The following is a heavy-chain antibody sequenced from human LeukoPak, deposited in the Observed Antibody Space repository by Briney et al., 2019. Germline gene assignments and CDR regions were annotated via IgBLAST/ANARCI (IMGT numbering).Heavy chain of an antibody. D-gene: IGHD3-9*01. CDR3: AKDSNYDILAGVDY. CDR1: GFAFSSYG. CDR2: ISYDGSNK. J-gene: IGHJ4*02. Sequence: PGRSLRLSCAASGFAFSSYGMHWVRQAPGRGLEWVAVISYDGSNKYYAHSVKGRFTISRDNYKNTLYLQMNSLTAEDTDVYYCAKDSNYDILAGVDYWGQGTLVTVSS. V-gene: IGHV3-30*18.